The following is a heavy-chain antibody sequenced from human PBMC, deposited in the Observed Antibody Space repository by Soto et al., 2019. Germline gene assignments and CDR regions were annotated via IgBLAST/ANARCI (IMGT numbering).Heavy chain of an antibody. V-gene: IGHV3-48*02. Sequence: EVQLVESGGGLVQPGGSLRLSCAASGFTFNTYSMNWVRQAPGKGLEWVSYISSASNTIYYAASVKGRFTISRDNGGNSISRQMNSLRDYDTAVYSCARVGDNLVPYYSYGMDVWGQGTTFTVSS. CDR3: ARVGDNLVPYYSYGMDV. J-gene: IGHJ6*01. CDR1: GFTFNTYS. CDR2: ISSASNTI. D-gene: IGHD3-10*01.